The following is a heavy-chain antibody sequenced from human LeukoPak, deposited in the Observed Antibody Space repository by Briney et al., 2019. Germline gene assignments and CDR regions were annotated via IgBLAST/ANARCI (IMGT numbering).Heavy chain of an antibody. J-gene: IGHJ4*02. CDR2: IRSEAYGGTA. Sequence: PGGSLRLSCTASGFTFRAYALSWVRQAPGRGLEWVGFIRSEAYGGTAQYAASVEGRFIISRDDSKSTAYLQMNSLKTEDTAVYFCLAEGTVDYWGQGTLVTVSS. V-gene: IGHV3-49*04. CDR1: GFTFRAYA. CDR3: LAEGTVDY.